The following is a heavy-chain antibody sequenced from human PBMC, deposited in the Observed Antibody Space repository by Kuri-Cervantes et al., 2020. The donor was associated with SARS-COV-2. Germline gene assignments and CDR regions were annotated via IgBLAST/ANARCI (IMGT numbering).Heavy chain of an antibody. CDR3: ARETAVTGGGMDV. CDR2: IYYNGNT. V-gene: IGHV4-39*07. Sequence: GSLRLSCTVSGGSISGSSYYWGWIRQPPGKGLEWIGGIYYNGNTNYSPSLNGRVTISLDTSENQFSLKLSSVTAADTAVYYCARETAVTGGGMDVWGQGTTVTVSS. D-gene: IGHD4-11*01. CDR1: GGSISGSSYY. J-gene: IGHJ6*02.